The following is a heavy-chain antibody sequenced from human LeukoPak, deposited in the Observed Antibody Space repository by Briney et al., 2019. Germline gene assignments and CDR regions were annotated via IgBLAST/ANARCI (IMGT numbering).Heavy chain of an antibody. Sequence: PSETLSLTCAVYGGSFSGYYWSWIRQPPGKGLEWIGEINHSGSTNYNPSLKSRVTISVDTSKNQFSLKLSSVTAADTAVYYCARVRGRYYLVRKADNWFDPWGQGTLVTVSS. CDR3: ARVRGRYYLVRKADNWFDP. CDR1: GGSFSGYY. CDR2: INHSGST. J-gene: IGHJ5*02. D-gene: IGHD3-10*01. V-gene: IGHV4-34*01.